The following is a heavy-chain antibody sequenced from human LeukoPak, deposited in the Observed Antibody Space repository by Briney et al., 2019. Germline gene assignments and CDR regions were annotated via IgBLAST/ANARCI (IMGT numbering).Heavy chain of an antibody. D-gene: IGHD1-26*01. V-gene: IGHV3-7*01. CDR3: AKDYDSGSSYDAFDI. CDR1: GFTFSNAW. CDR2: IKQDGSEK. Sequence: GGSLRLSCAASGFTFSNAWMSWVRQAPGKGLEWVANIKQDGSEKYYVDSVKGRFTISRDNSKNTLYLQMNSLRAEDTAVYYCAKDYDSGSSYDAFDIWGQGTMVTVSS. J-gene: IGHJ3*02.